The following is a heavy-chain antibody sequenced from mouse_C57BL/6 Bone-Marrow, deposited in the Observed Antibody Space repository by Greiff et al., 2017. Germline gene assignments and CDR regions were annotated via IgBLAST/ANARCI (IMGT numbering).Heavy chain of an antibody. Sequence: SGAELVRPGASVKMSCKASGYTFTSYNMHWVKQTPRQGLEWIGAIYPGNGDTSYNQKFKGKATLTVDKSSSTAYMQLSSLTSEDAAVYFCARTTVVATDAMDYWGEGTSVTVSS. CDR3: ARTTVVATDAMDY. CDR2: IYPGNGDT. J-gene: IGHJ4*01. CDR1: GYTFTSYN. D-gene: IGHD1-1*01. V-gene: IGHV1-12*01.